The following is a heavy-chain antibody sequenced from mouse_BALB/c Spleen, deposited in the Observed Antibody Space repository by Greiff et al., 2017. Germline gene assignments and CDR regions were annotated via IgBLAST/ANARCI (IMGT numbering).Heavy chain of an antibody. J-gene: IGHJ2*01. CDR3: ARGENYYGSRNYFDY. CDR1: GFNIKDTY. CDR2: IDPANGNT. D-gene: IGHD1-1*01. Sequence: VQLQQSGAELVKPGASVKLSCTASGFNIKDTYMHWVKQRPEQGLEWIGRIDPANGNTKYDPKFQGKATLTADKSSSTAYMQLSSLTSDDSAVYFCARGENYYGSRNYFDYWGQGTTLTVSS. V-gene: IGHV14-3*02.